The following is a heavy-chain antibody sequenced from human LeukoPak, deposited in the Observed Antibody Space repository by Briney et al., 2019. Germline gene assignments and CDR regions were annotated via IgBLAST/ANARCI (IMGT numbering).Heavy chain of an antibody. J-gene: IGHJ3*02. V-gene: IGHV4-59*01. D-gene: IGHD1/OR15-1a*01. CDR3: ARIAWYFEQAFDI. CDR2: ISYSGST. Sequence: SETLSLTCTVSGGSISSYYWSWIRQPPGKGLEWIGYISYSGSTNYNPSLKSRVTISVDTSKNQFSLKLSSVTAADTAVYYCARIAWYFEQAFDIWGQGTMVTVSS. CDR1: GGSISSYY.